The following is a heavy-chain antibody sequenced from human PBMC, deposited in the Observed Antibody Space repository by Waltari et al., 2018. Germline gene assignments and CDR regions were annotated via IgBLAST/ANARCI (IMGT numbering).Heavy chain of an antibody. CDR3: ARLEMATIFVS. J-gene: IGHJ5*02. CDR2: IYYSGST. V-gene: IGHV4-59*01. Sequence: QVQLQESGPGLVKPSETLSLTCTVSGGSISSYYWSWFRQPPGKGLEWIGYIYYSGSTNYNPSLKSRVTISVDTSKNQFSLKLSSVTAADTAVYYCARLEMATIFVSWGQGTLVTVSS. D-gene: IGHD5-12*01. CDR1: GGSISSYY.